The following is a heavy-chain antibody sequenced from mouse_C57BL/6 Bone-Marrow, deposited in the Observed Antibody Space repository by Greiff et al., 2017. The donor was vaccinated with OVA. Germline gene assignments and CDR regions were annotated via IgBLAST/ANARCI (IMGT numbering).Heavy chain of an antibody. CDR2: ISSGGSYH. D-gene: IGHD1-1*01. V-gene: IGHV5-6*01. CDR1: GFTFSSYG. J-gene: IGHJ2*01. Sequence: EVQVVESGGDLVKPGGSLKLSCAASGFTFSSYGMSWVRQTPDKRLEWVASISSGGSYHYYPDSVKGRFTISRDNDKNTLYLPMSSLKSEDTAMYYCARHYYGFDYWGQGTTLTVS. CDR3: ARHYYGFDY.